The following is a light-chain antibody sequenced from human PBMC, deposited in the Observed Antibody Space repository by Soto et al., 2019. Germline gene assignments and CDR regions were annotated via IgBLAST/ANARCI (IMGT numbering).Light chain of an antibody. CDR3: MQALQIPMT. J-gene: IGKJ4*01. Sequence: DIVMSQSPVTLPVTPGEPASISCRSSQSPLNYKGYVYLDWYVQKPGQSPQLLIYLGSNRASGVPDRFSGSVSGTDFTLEISRVEAEDVGIYYCMQALQIPMTFGGGTRVDI. V-gene: IGKV2-28*01. CDR2: LGS. CDR1: QSPLNYKGYVY.